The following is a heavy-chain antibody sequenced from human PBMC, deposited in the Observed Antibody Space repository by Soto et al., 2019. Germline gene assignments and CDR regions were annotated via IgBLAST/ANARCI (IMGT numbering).Heavy chain of an antibody. J-gene: IGHJ3*02. CDR3: VRDAYNRDAFDI. V-gene: IGHV3-21*01. D-gene: IGHD1-20*01. CDR2: ISASSSSI. CDR1: GFNFITFS. Sequence: DVQLVESGGGLVKPGGSLRLSCAASGFNFITFSMNWFRQAPGKGLEWVSSISASSSSIYYAESVKGRFTVSRDNAKTSLYLQMNSLTAEDTALYYCVRDAYNRDAFDIWGQGTTVTVSS.